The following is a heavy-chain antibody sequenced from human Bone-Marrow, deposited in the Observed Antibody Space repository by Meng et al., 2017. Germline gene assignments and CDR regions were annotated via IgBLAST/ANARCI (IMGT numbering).Heavy chain of an antibody. J-gene: IGHJ4*02. D-gene: IGHD2-15*01. CDR3: ARGGWSLDY. Sequence: QVQLQESGPGLVKPSQALSFTCTVAGGSISSYYWSWIRQPPGKGLEWIGYIYYSGSTNYNPSLKSRVTISVDTSKNQFSLNLSSVTAADTAVYYCARGGWSLDYWGQGTLVTVSS. V-gene: IGHV4-59*08. CDR2: IYYSGST. CDR1: GGSISSYY.